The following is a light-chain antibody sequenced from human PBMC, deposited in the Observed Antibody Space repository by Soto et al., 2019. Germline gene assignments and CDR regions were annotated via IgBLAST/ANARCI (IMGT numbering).Light chain of an antibody. J-gene: IGLJ3*02. CDR2: DVS. CDR1: SSDVGGYNY. V-gene: IGLV2-11*01. Sequence: QSVLTQPRSVSGSPGQSVTISCTGTSSDVGGYNYVSWYQQHPGKAPKLMIYDVSKRPSGVPDRFSGSKSGNTASLTISGLQAEDEADYYCQTWGTDIRVFGGGTKLTVL. CDR3: QTWGTDIRV.